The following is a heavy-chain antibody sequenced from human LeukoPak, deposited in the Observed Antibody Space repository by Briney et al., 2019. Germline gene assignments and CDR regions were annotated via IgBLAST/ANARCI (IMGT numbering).Heavy chain of an antibody. V-gene: IGHV1-8*01. Sequence: GASVKVSCKASGYTFTSYDINWVRQATGQGLEWMGWMNPNSGNTGYAQKFQGRVTMTRNTSISTAYMELSSLRSEDTAVYYCARVCIATSRGSNRKRGIDYYYMDVWGKGTTVTVSS. J-gene: IGHJ6*03. CDR1: GYTFTSYD. CDR2: MNPNSGNT. D-gene: IGHD6-13*01. CDR3: ARVCIATSRGSNRKRGIDYYYMDV.